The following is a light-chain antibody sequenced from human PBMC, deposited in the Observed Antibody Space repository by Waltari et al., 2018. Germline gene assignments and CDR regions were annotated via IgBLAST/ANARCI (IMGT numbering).Light chain of an antibody. J-gene: IGKJ2*01. Sequence: DILMTQSPASLSVSPGERATLSCRASQSLNTNLAWYQQKPGQAPRLLGYGASTRATGVPARFSGSGSGTEFTLTISSLQSEDAGVYDCQQYNNWPTSYTFGQGTKLEIK. CDR3: QQYNNWPTSYT. CDR1: QSLNTN. CDR2: GAS. V-gene: IGKV3-15*01.